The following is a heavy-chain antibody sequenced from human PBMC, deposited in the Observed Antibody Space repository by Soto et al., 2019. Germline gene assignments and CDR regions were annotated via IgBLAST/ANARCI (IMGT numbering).Heavy chain of an antibody. CDR1: GFTFSSYG. D-gene: IGHD1-26*01. V-gene: IGHV3-30*18. Sequence: GGSLRLSCAASGFTFSSYGMFWVRQAPGRGLEWVAFISYDGSNKCSDSVKGRFTISRDNSKNTLYLQMNSLRAEDTAVYYCAKGSYSGRYSDFDCWGQGTLVTVSS. CDR2: ISYDGSNK. J-gene: IGHJ4*02. CDR3: AKGSYSGRYSDFDC.